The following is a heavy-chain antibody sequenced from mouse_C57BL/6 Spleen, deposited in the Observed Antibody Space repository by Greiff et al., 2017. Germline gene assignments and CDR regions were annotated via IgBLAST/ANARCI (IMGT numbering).Heavy chain of an antibody. Sequence: EVQLQQSGPELVKPGASVKIPCKASGYTFTDSNMDWVKQSHGKSLEWIGDINPNNGGTIYNQKFKGKATLTVDKYSSTAYMELRSLTSEDTAVYYFAREGLYDGYLGFAYWGQGTLVTVSA. V-gene: IGHV1-18*01. J-gene: IGHJ3*01. CDR1: GYTFTDSN. CDR3: AREGLYDGYLGFAY. D-gene: IGHD2-3*01. CDR2: INPNNGGT.